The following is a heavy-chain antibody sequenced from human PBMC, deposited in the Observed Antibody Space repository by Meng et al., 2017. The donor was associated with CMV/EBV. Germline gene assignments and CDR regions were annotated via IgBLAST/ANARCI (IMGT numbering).Heavy chain of an antibody. D-gene: IGHD1-26*01. J-gene: IGHJ3*02. V-gene: IGHV1-18*01. CDR1: GYTFTSYG. CDR3: ARDPDSGSYYGAFDI. CDR2: ISAYNGNT. Sequence: SGYTFTSYGISWVRQAPGQGLEWMGWISAYNGNTNYAQKLQGRVTMTTDTSTSTAYMELRSLRSDDTAVYYCARDPDSGSYYGAFDIWGQGTMVTVSS.